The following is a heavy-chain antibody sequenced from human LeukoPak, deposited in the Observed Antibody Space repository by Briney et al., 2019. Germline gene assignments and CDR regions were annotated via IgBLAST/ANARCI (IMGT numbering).Heavy chain of an antibody. J-gene: IGHJ6*03. Sequence: ASVKVSCKASGYTFTSYGISWVRQAPGQGLEWMGWISAYNGNTSYAQKLQGRVTMTTDTSTSTAYMELRSRRSDDTAVYYCARAVTSSNFWSGYPMDVWGKGTTVTVSS. CDR2: ISAYNGNT. V-gene: IGHV1-18*01. CDR3: ARAVTSSNFWSGYPMDV. D-gene: IGHD3-3*01. CDR1: GYTFTSYG.